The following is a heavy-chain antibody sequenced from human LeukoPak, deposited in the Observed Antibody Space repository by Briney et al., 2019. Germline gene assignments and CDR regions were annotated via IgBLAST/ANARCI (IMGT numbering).Heavy chain of an antibody. CDR1: GFTSTNFA. D-gene: IGHD3-16*01. CDR2: IIVGSGAT. Sequence: ASVKVSCKASGFTSTNFAVQWERRARGQRLEWIGWIIVGSGATKCAQDFQERVTITRDLSTSTLYMELRSLTSEDTAVYYCAADLSNPRMGASYLDSWGQGTLVTVSS. V-gene: IGHV1-58*01. J-gene: IGHJ4*02. CDR3: AADLSNPRMGASYLDS.